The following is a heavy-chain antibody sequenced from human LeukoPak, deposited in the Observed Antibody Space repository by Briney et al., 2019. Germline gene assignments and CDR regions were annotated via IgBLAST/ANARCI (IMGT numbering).Heavy chain of an antibody. CDR3: AKDRLRITMVRGVIATDY. V-gene: IGHV3-9*01. D-gene: IGHD3-10*01. Sequence: PGGSLRLSCAASGFTFDDYAMHWVRQVPGKGLEWVSGISWNSDNIDYADSVKGRFTISRDNSKNTLYLQMNSLRAEDTAVYYCAKDRLRITMVRGVIATDYWGQGTLVTVSS. CDR2: ISWNSDNI. CDR1: GFTFDDYA. J-gene: IGHJ4*02.